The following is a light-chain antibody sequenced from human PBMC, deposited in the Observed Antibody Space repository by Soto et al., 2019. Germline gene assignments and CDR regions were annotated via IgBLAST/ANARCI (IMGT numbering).Light chain of an antibody. Sequence: DIQMTQSPSSLSASVGDSVTVTCRASQPIGTSLHWYQQRAGKAPQVLISSASRLQSGVSSRFSGSGSGTHFTLTISSLRTEDSSTYYCLQGYNTFWTFGQGTKVEIK. V-gene: IGKV1-39*01. CDR3: LQGYNTFWT. CDR2: SAS. CDR1: QPIGTS. J-gene: IGKJ1*01.